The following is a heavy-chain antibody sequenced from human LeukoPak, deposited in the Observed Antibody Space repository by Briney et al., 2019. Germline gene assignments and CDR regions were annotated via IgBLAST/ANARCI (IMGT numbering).Heavy chain of an antibody. J-gene: IGHJ2*01. CDR3: ARGIGDVLLWFGESALYWYFDL. CDR1: GGSISSYY. D-gene: IGHD3-10*01. V-gene: IGHV4-59*01. CDR2: IYYSGST. Sequence: SETLSLTCTVSGGSISSYYWSWIRQPPGKGLEWVGYIYYSGSTNYNPSLKSRVTISVDTSKHHFSLKLSSVTAADTAVYYCARGIGDVLLWFGESALYWYFDLWGRGTLVTVSS.